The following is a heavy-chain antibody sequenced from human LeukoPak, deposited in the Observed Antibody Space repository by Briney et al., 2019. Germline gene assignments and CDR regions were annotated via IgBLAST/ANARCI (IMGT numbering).Heavy chain of an antibody. J-gene: IGHJ5*02. CDR2: INHSGST. D-gene: IGHD3-22*01. CDR3: ASYYDSDTNWFDP. V-gene: IGHV4-61*10. Sequence: SETLSLTCTVSGGSISSGDYYWSWIRQPAGKGLEWIGEINHSGSTNYNPSLKSRVTISVDTSKNQFSLKLSSVTAADTAVYYCASYYDSDTNWFDPWGQGTLVTVSS. CDR1: GGSISSGDYY.